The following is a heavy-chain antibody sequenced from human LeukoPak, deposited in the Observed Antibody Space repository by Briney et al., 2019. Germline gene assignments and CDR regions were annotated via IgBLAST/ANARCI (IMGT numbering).Heavy chain of an antibody. J-gene: IGHJ3*02. D-gene: IGHD3-10*01. Sequence: ASVKVSCKASGYTFTSYGINWVRQVTGQGLEWMGWMNPNSGDTGYPQKFQGRVTMTRDTSITTAYMELSSLRSEDTAVYYCARCYNYYGSGSYYTDAFDIWGQGTMVTVSS. CDR2: MNPNSGDT. CDR1: GYTFTSYG. V-gene: IGHV1-8*01. CDR3: ARCYNYYGSGSYYTDAFDI.